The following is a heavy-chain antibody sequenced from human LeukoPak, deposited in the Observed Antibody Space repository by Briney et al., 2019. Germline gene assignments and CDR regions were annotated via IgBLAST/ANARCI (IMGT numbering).Heavy chain of an antibody. J-gene: IGHJ4*02. CDR2: IYYSGST. Sequence: SETLSLTCTVSGGSIGSYYWSWIRQPPGKGLEWIGYIYYSGSTNYNPSLKSRVTISVDTSKNQFSLKLSSVTAADTAVYYCASGVRYEYDYWGQGTLVTVSS. CDR1: GGSIGSYY. D-gene: IGHD1-1*01. CDR3: ASGVRYEYDY. V-gene: IGHV4-59*08.